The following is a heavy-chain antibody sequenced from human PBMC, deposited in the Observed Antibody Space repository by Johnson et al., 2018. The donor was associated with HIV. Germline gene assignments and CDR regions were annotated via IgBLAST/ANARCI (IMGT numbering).Heavy chain of an antibody. V-gene: IGHV3-30*02. J-gene: IGHJ3*02. Sequence: QVQLVESGGGVVQPGRSLRLSCAASGFTFSSYGMHWVRQAPGKGLEWVAFIRYDGSNKYYADSVKGRFTISRDNSKNTLYLQMNSLRAEDTAVYYCAKDLRVSPCDAFDIWGQGTMVTVSS. CDR1: GFTFSSYG. CDR3: AKDLRVSPCDAFDI. CDR2: IRYDGSNK.